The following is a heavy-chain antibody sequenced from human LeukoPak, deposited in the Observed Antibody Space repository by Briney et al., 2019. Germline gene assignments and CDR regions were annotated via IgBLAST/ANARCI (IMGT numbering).Heavy chain of an antibody. Sequence: SETLSLTCAVYGGSCSGYYWSWIRQPPGKGLEWIGEINHSGSTNYNPSLKSRVTISVDTSKNQFSLKLSSVTAADTAVYYCARVPYYYYYYGMDVWGQGTTVTVSS. CDR3: ARVPYYYYYYGMDV. V-gene: IGHV4-34*01. CDR2: INHSGST. J-gene: IGHJ6*02. CDR1: GGSCSGYY.